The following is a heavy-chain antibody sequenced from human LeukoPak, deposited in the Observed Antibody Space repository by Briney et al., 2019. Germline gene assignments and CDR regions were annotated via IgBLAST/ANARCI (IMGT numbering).Heavy chain of an antibody. V-gene: IGHV3-15*01. J-gene: IGHJ4*02. CDR3: IANLDY. CDR2: LKSKTDGETS. CDR1: GITFSDAW. D-gene: IGHD1-1*01. Sequence: GGSLRLSCEASGITFSDAWMSWVRQVPGKGLEWIALLKSKTDGETSDYAAPVKGRFTVSRNDAENTLFLQMDGLKIDDTAVYYCIANLDYWGQGTLVTVSS.